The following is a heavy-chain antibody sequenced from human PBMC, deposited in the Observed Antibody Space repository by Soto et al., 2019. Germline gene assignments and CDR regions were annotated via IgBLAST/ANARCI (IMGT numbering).Heavy chain of an antibody. CDR2: ISTYSGDT. Sequence: QVHLVQSGVEVKTPGASVKVSCQASGYTFFTYDIRWVRQAPGQGLEWMGWISTYSGDTKYAQKFQGRVTMTTDTSTTTAYLELRSLRSDDTAVYHCARHHGTTTSETWFDPWGQGALVTVSS. CDR3: ARHHGTTTSETWFDP. CDR1: GYTFFTYD. V-gene: IGHV1-18*01. J-gene: IGHJ5*02. D-gene: IGHD3-3*01.